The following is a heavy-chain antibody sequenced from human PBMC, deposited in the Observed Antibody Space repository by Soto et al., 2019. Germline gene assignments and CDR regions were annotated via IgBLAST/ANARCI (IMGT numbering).Heavy chain of an antibody. D-gene: IGHD3-3*01. V-gene: IGHV3-11*06. CDR2: ISSSSSYT. CDR1: GFTFSDYY. J-gene: IGHJ4*02. Sequence: QVQLVESGGGLLKPGGSLRLSCAASGFTFSDYYMSWIRQAPGKGLEWVSYISSSSSYTNYADSVKGRFTISRDNAKNSLYLQMNSLRAEDTAVYYCARSSITIFGVVIPFDYWGQGTLVTVSS. CDR3: ARSSITIFGVVIPFDY.